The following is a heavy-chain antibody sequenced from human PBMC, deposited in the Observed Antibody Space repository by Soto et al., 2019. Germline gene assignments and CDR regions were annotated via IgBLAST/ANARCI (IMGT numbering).Heavy chain of an antibody. CDR3: ARHRNEYGMDG. V-gene: IGHV4-31*03. CDR2: IYYSGGT. CDR1: GGSISSGGYY. J-gene: IGHJ6*02. D-gene: IGHD1-1*01. Sequence: SQTLSLTCTVSGGSISSGGYYWSWIRQHPGKGLEWIGYIYYSGGTCYNPSLKSRVTISVDTSKNQLSLKLSSVTAADTAVYYCARHRNEYGMDGWGQGTTVTVSS.